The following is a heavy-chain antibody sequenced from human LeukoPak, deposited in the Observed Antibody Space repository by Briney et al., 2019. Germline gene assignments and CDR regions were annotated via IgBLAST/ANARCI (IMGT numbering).Heavy chain of an antibody. CDR3: ARDLVYGSGSYDY. V-gene: IGHV3-74*01. D-gene: IGHD3-10*01. CDR1: GFTFSSYW. J-gene: IGHJ4*02. CDR2: IRPDGTGT. Sequence: GGSLRLSCAASGFTFSSYWMHWVRQAPGKGLVWVSRIRPDGTGTNYADSVKGRFTISRDNAKNTLYLQMNSLRAEDTAVYYCARDLVYGSGSYDYWGQGTLVTVSS.